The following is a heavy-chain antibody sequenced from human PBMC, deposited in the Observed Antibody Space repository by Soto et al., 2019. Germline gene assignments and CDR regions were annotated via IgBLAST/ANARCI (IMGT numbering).Heavy chain of an antibody. V-gene: IGHV4-59*01. Sequence: SETLSLTCTVSGGSISSYYWIWFRQPPGKGLEWIGYIYYSGSTNYNPSPKSRVTISVETSKNQFSLKMSSVTAADTAMYYCAREAGVRYPFDPWGPATMATVS. D-gene: IGHD3-9*01. J-gene: IGHJ5*02. CDR2: IYYSGST. CDR1: GGSISSYY. CDR3: AREAGVRYPFDP.